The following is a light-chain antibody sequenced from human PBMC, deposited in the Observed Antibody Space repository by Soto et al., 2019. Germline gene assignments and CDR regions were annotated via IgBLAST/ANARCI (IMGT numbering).Light chain of an antibody. V-gene: IGKV1-39*01. CDR2: AAS. CDR3: QRYNNWPLT. J-gene: IGKJ4*01. Sequence: DIQMTQSPSSLSASLGDRVTITCRASQSIGSYLNWYRQKPGKAPKLLIYAASNLQSGVPARFSGSRSGTEFTLTINSLQSEDFAVYYCQRYNNWPLTFGGGTKVDIK. CDR1: QSIGSY.